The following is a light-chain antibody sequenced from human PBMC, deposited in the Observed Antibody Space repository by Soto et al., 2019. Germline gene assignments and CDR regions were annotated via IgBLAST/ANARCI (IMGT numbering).Light chain of an antibody. V-gene: IGKV1-5*01. J-gene: IGKJ5*01. CDR3: QQYHTVPYT. CDR2: DAS. Sequence: DIQMTQSPSTVSASVGDRVTITCRASQSISSWLAWYQQKPGKAPRLLIYDASSLESGVPSRFSGSGSGTEFTLTISSLQPDDFATYFCQQYHTVPYTFGRGTRVEIK. CDR1: QSISSW.